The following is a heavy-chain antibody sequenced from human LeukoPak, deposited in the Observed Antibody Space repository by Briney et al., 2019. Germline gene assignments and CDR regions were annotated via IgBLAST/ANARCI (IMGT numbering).Heavy chain of an antibody. CDR3: AKGARPYHSSGWYTWFDP. CDR2: INHDGTET. CDR1: GFIFSTTW. Sequence: PGGSLRLSCAASGFIFSTTWMAWVRQAPGKGPEWVAYINHDGTETNYLDSVKGRFTVSRDNSENTLYLQMNSLRAEDTAVYYCAKGARPYHSSGWYTWFDPWGQGTLVTVSS. J-gene: IGHJ5*02. V-gene: IGHV3-7*03. D-gene: IGHD6-19*01.